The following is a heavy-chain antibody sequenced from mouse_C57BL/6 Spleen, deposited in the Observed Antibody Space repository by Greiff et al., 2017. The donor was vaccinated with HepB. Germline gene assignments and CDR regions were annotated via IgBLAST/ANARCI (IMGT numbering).Heavy chain of an antibody. CDR2: SRNKANDYTT. CDR1: GFTFSDFY. CDR3: ARDRDYEEAMDY. Sequence: EVKLMESGGGLVQSGRSLRLSCATSGFTFSDFYMEWVRQAPGKGLEWIAASRNKANDYTTEYSASVKGRFIVSRDTSQSILYLQMNALRAEDTAIYYCARDRDYEEAMDYWGQGTSVTVSS. V-gene: IGHV7-1*01. D-gene: IGHD2-4*01. J-gene: IGHJ4*01.